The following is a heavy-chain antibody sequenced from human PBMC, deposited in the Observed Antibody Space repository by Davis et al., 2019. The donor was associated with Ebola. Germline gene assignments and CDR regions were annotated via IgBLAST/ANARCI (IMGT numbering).Heavy chain of an antibody. D-gene: IGHD3-22*01. CDR3: TIDSSGYYSYADY. Sequence: GESLKISCAASGFTFSGSAMHWVRQASGKGPEWVGRIRSKANSYATAYAASVKGRFTISRDDSKNTAYLQMNSLKTEDTAVYYCTIDSSGYYSYADYWGQGTLVTVSS. V-gene: IGHV3-73*01. J-gene: IGHJ4*02. CDR1: GFTFSGSA. CDR2: IRSKANSYAT.